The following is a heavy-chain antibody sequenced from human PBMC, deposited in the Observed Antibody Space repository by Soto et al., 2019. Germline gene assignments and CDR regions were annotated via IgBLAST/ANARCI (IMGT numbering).Heavy chain of an antibody. CDR2: IDPKNGNT. CDR1: GYTFTSYV. V-gene: IGHV1-18*01. CDR3: AKGYCDTSRCFLPDY. J-gene: IGHJ4*02. D-gene: IGHD2-2*01. Sequence: ASVKVSCKASGYTFTSYVISWVRQAPGQGLEWMGWIDPKNGNTKDAQKFQGRVTMTTDTSTSTAYMELRSLRSDDTAVYFCAKGYCDTSRCFLPDYWGQGALVTVSS.